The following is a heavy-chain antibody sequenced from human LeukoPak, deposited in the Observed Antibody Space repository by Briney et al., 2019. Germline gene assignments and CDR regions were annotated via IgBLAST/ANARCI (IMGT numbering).Heavy chain of an antibody. V-gene: IGHV4-59*01. D-gene: IGHD2-2*01. CDR3: ARVVVVPAAMRGFFYYYGMDV. CDR1: GGSISSYY. CDR2: IYDSGST. Sequence: SEPLSLTCTVSGGSISSYYWSWIRQPPGKGLEWIGYIYDSGSTNYNPSLKSRVTISLDTSKNQFSLKLSSVTAADTAAYYCARVVVVPAAMRGFFYYYGMDVWGQGTTVTVSS. J-gene: IGHJ6*02.